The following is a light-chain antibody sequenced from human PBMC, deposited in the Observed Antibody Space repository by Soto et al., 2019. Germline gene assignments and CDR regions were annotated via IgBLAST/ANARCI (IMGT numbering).Light chain of an antibody. J-gene: IGKJ2*01. CDR2: AAS. Sequence: DIQMTQSPSSLSASVGDRVTITCRASQSISSYLNWYQQKPGKAPKLLIYAASSLQSGVPSRFSGSGSGTDFTLTIRSLQPEDFGTYYCQQSYSTPYTFGQGTKLEIK. CDR1: QSISSY. CDR3: QQSYSTPYT. V-gene: IGKV1-39*01.